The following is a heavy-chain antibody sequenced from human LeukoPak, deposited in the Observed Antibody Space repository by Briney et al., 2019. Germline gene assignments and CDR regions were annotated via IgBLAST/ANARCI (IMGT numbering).Heavy chain of an antibody. D-gene: IGHD3-10*01. Sequence: GGSLRLSCAASGFTFSSYEMNWVRQAPGKGLGWVSYISSSGSTIYYADSVKGRFTISRDNAKNSLYLQMNSLRAEDTAVYYCASYGSGSYRDYYYYMDVWGKGTTVTISS. CDR3: ASYGSGSYRDYYYYMDV. V-gene: IGHV3-48*03. CDR1: GFTFSSYE. CDR2: ISSSGSTI. J-gene: IGHJ6*03.